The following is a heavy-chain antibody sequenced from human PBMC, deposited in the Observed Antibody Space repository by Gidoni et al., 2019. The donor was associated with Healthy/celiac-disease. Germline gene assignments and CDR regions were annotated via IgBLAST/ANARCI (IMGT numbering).Heavy chain of an antibody. J-gene: IGHJ5*02. V-gene: IGHV1-8*01. CDR2: MTPNSGNT. CDR1: GYTFTSYD. D-gene: IGHD3-3*01. CDR3: ARAVLGGDFWSGNWFDP. Sequence: QVQLVQSGAEVKKPGASVKVSCKASGYTFTSYDINWVRQATGQGLEWMGWMTPNSGNTGYAQKFQGRVTMTRNTSISTAYMELSSLRSEDTAVFYCARAVLGGDFWSGNWFDPWGQGTLVTVSS.